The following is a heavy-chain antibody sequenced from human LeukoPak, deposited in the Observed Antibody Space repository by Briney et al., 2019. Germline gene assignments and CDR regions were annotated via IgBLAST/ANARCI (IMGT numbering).Heavy chain of an antibody. D-gene: IGHD6-13*01. V-gene: IGHV4-34*01. J-gene: IGHJ6*03. CDR2: INHSGST. CDR1: GGSFSGYY. Sequence: PSETLSLTCAVYGGSFSGYYWSWIRQPPGKGLEWIGEINHSGSTNYNPSLKSRVTISVDTSKNQFSLKLSSVTAADMAVYYCARELRYSSSWFNFYYYYMDVWGKGTTVTVSS. CDR3: ARELRYSSSWFNFYYYYMDV.